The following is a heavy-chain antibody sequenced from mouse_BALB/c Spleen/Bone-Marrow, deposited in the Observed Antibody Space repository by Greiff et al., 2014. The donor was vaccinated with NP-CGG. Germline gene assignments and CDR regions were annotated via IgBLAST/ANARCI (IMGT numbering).Heavy chain of an antibody. J-gene: IGHJ3*01. CDR3: ARSGGYYEGFAY. D-gene: IGHD2-3*01. Sequence: VQLQQPGPGLVAPSQSLSITCTVSGFSLTGYSVNWVRQPPGKGLEWLGMIWGDGSTDYNSALKSRLSISKDNSKSQVFLKMNSLQTDDTARYYCARSGGYYEGFAYWGQGTLVTVSA. V-gene: IGHV2-6-7*01. CDR1: GFSLTGYS. CDR2: IWGDGST.